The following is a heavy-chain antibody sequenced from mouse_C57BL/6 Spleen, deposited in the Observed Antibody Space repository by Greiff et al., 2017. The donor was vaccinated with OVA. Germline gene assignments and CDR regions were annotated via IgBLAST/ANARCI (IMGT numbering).Heavy chain of an antibody. V-gene: IGHV5-16*01. Sequence: EVMLVESEGGLVQPGSSMKLSCTASGFTFSDYYMAWVRQVPEKGLEWVANINYDGSSTYYLDSLKSRFIISRDNAKNILYLQMSSLKSEDTAAYYCARDSRAMDYWGQGTSVTVSS. CDR2: INYDGSST. CDR1: GFTFSDYY. J-gene: IGHJ4*01. CDR3: ARDSRAMDY. D-gene: IGHD1-1*01.